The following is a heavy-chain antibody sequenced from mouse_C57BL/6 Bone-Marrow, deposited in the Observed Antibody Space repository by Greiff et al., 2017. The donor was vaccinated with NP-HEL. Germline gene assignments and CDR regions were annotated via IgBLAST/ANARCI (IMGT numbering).Heavy chain of an antibody. Sequence: QVQLQQPGAELVKPGASVKLSCKASGYTFTSYWMQWVKQRPGQGLEWIGEIDPSDSYTNYNQKFKGKATLTVDTSSSTAYMQLSSLTSEDSAVYYCARPGGNYGVYWGQGTLVTVSA. J-gene: IGHJ3*01. CDR3: ARPGGNYGVY. V-gene: IGHV1-50*01. CDR2: IDPSDSYT. D-gene: IGHD2-1*01. CDR1: GYTFTSYW.